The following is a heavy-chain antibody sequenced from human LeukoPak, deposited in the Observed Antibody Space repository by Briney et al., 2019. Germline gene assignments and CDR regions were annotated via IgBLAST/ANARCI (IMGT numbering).Heavy chain of an antibody. D-gene: IGHD6-13*01. Sequence: GGSLRLSCAASGFTVSSNYMSWVRQAPGKGLEWVSVIYSGGSTYYADSVKGRFTISRDNSKNTLYLQMNSLRAEDTAVYYCAIIPRAAAGPSARSPFHCWGQGTLVTVSS. J-gene: IGHJ4*02. CDR1: GFTVSSNY. CDR2: IYSGGST. V-gene: IGHV3-53*01. CDR3: AIIPRAAAGPSARSPFHC.